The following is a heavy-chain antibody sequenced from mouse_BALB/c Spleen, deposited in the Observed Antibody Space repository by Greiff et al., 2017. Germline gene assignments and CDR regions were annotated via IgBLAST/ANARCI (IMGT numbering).Heavy chain of an antibody. J-gene: IGHJ3*01. V-gene: IGHV5-6-5*01. Sequence: EVKLEESGGGLVKPGGSLKLSCAASGFTFSSYAMSWVRQTPEKRLEWVASISSGGSTYYPDSVKGRFTISRDNARNILYLQMSSLRSEDTAMYYCARVYGSSQFAYWGQGTLVTVSA. D-gene: IGHD1-1*01. CDR3: ARVYGSSQFAY. CDR1: GFTFSSYA. CDR2: ISSGGST.